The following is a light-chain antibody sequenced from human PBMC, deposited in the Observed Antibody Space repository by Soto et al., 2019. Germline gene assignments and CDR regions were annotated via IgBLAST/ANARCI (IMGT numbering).Light chain of an antibody. CDR1: QSISSK. V-gene: IGKV3-15*01. J-gene: IGKJ4*01. CDR2: GAS. Sequence: EVLMTQSPATLSVSPGERATLSCRASQSISSKLAWYQQKPGQAPRLLIYGASTRATGIPVRFSGSGSGTEFTLTITSLQSEDFAVYYCQEYNNWHPITFGGGTKVDIK. CDR3: QEYNNWHPIT.